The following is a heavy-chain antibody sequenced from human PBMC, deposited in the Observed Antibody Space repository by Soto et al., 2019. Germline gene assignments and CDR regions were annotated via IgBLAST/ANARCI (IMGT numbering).Heavy chain of an antibody. CDR2: ISSSSSYI. V-gene: IGHV3-21*01. J-gene: IGHJ4*02. Sequence: GGSLRLSCEGSGFTFSSYSMNWGRQAPGKGLEWVSSISSSSSYIYYADSVKGRFTISRDNAKNSLYLQMNSLRAEDTAVYYCARDPAGIAAAGTWSPYWGQGTLVTVSS. CDR3: ARDPAGIAAAGTWSPY. D-gene: IGHD6-13*01. CDR1: GFTFSSYS.